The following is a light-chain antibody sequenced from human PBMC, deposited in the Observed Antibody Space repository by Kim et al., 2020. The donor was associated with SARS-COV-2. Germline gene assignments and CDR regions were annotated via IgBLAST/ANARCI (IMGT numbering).Light chain of an antibody. V-gene: IGLV2-23*02. CDR3: CSYTGTDSPVI. CDR1: KSNIGTYYL. CDR2: EVN. Sequence: QSVTIACTGSKSNIGTYYLVSWYQQHPGKVPKLLIYEVNKWASGVYSRFSGSKSGNRASLTISGLQAEDEADYYCCSYTGTDSPVIFGAGTKVTVL. J-gene: IGLJ2*01.